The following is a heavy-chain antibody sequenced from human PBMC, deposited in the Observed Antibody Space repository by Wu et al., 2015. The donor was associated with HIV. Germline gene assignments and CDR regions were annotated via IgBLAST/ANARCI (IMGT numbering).Heavy chain of an antibody. Sequence: QVQLVQSGAEVRKPGASVKVSCKASGYSFTNYDINWVRQAPGQGLEWMGWMNPDTGATGYTQKFQGRVTMTTNTSISTAFMELRSLRSEDTAIYFCARGFIAAAGTPPIHFDYWGPGTVVTVSA. J-gene: IGHJ4*02. D-gene: IGHD6-13*01. CDR2: MNPDTGAT. CDR3: ARGFIAAAGTPPIHFDY. CDR1: GYSFTNYD. V-gene: IGHV1-8*02.